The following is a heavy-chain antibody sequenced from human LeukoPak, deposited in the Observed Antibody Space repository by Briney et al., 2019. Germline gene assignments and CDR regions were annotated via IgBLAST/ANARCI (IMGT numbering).Heavy chain of an antibody. CDR3: ARDRNWNDDYYYYYMDV. CDR2: ISGSGGST. CDR1: GFIFSSYA. J-gene: IGHJ6*03. Sequence: GGSLRLSCAASGFIFSSYAMSWVRQAPGKGLEWVSGISGSGGSTYYADSVKGRFTISRDNAKNSLYLQMNSLRAEDTAEYYCARDRNWNDDYYYYYMDVWGKGTTVTVSS. D-gene: IGHD1-1*01. V-gene: IGHV3-23*01.